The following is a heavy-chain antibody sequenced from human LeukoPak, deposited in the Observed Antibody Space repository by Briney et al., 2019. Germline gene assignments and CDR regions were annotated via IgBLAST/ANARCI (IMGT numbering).Heavy chain of an antibody. J-gene: IGHJ6*03. CDR2: ISSSGTT. CDR1: GGSISSIIYS. Sequence: SETLSLTCTVSGGSISSIIYSWGWIRQPPGKGLEWIGPISSSGTTYYSPSLKSRVTLSVDPSKNHFSLNLSSVTATDSAVYYCARLVRETTVTYYFYYYMDVWGKGTTVTVSS. CDR3: ARLVRETTVTYYFYYYMDV. V-gene: IGHV4-39*02. D-gene: IGHD4-17*01.